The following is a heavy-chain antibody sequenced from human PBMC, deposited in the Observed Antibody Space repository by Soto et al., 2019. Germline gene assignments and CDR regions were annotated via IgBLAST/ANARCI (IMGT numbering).Heavy chain of an antibody. CDR1: GGTFSSYA. J-gene: IGHJ4*02. V-gene: IGHV1-69*12. Sequence: QVRLVQSGAEVRQHASSMKVSCKTSGGTFSSYAISWVRQAPGQGLEWMGGIVPIVDTSTYAQKFQGRVTITADESTSTVYMELSSLRSDDTAVYYCVRVVAIPGYPDNWGQGTLVTVSS. CDR2: IVPIVDTS. CDR3: VRVVAIPGYPDN. D-gene: IGHD5-12*01.